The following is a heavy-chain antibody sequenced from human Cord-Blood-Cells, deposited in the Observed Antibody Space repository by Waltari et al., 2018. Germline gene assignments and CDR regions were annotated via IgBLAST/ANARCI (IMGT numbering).Heavy chain of an antibody. J-gene: IGHJ6*02. CDR3: ASSYGSYYYYYGMDV. Sequence: QVQLQESGPGLVKPSQTLSLTCTVSGGSISSGSYYWSWIRQPAGKGLEWSGYIYTSGGTNYNPSLKSRVTISVDTSKNQFSLKLSSVTAADTAVYYCASSYGSYYYYYGMDVWGQGTTVTVSS. CDR1: GGSISSGSYY. V-gene: IGHV4-61*09. CDR2: IYTSGGT. D-gene: IGHD5-18*01.